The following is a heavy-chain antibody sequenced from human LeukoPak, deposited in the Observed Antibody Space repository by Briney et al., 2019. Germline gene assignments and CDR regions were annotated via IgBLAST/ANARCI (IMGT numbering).Heavy chain of an antibody. V-gene: IGHV3-30-3*01. CDR2: ISYDGSNK. CDR1: GFTFSSYA. J-gene: IGHJ6*02. Sequence: PGGSLRLSCAASGFTFSSYAMHWVRQAPGKGPEWVAVISYDGSNKYYADSVKGRFTISRDNSKNTLYLQMNSLRAEDTAVYYCARWNPVSGYYYGMDVWGQGTTVTVSS. CDR3: ARWNPVSGYYYGMDV. D-gene: IGHD1-1*01.